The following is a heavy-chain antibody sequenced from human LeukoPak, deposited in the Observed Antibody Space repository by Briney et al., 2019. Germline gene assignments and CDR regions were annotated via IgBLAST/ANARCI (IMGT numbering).Heavy chain of an antibody. Sequence: GGSLRLSCAASGFTFSSYSMNWVRQAPGKGLEWVSYISSSSSTIYYADSVKGRFTISRDNAKNSLYLQMNSLRAEDTAVYYCARDRSSWPYQFDYWGQGTLVTVSS. D-gene: IGHD6-13*01. CDR3: ARDRSSWPYQFDY. CDR1: GFTFSSYS. CDR2: ISSSSSTI. J-gene: IGHJ4*02. V-gene: IGHV3-48*01.